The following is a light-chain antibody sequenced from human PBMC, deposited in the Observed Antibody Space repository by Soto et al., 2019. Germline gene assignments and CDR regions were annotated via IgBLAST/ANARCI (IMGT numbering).Light chain of an antibody. V-gene: IGKV3-11*01. CDR2: DAS. J-gene: IGKJ4*01. CDR3: QQRSSWPLT. CDR1: QSVSSY. Sequence: EIVLTQSPATLSLSPGERATLSCSASQSVSSYLAWYQQKPGQAPRLLIYDASNRATGIPARFSGSGSGTDFTLTIHSLEPEDLAVYHCQQRSSWPLTFGGGTKVEIK.